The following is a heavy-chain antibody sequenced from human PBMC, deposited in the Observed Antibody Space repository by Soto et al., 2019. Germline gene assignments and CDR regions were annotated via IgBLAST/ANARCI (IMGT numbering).Heavy chain of an antibody. J-gene: IGHJ4*02. CDR1: GFTFSSYG. CDR3: AKDLLDY. Sequence: GSLRLSCAASGFTFSSYGMHWVRQAPGKGLEWVAVISYDGSNKYYADSVKGRFTISRDNSKNTLYLQMNSLRAEDTAVYYCAKDLLDYWGQGTLVTVSS. V-gene: IGHV3-30*18. CDR2: ISYDGSNK.